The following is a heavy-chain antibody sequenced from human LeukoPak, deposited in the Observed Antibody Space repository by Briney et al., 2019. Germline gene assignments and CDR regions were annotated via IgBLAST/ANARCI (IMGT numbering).Heavy chain of an antibody. CDR2: IYYSGST. V-gene: IGHV4-59*12. CDR3: ARARIAARPFFFDY. CDR1: GGSISSYY. Sequence: PSETLSLTCTVSGGSISSYYWSWIRQPPGKGLEWIGYIYYSGSTNYNPSLKSRVTISVDTSKNQFSLKLSSVTAADTAVYYCARARIAARPFFFDYWGQGTLVTVSS. J-gene: IGHJ4*02. D-gene: IGHD6-6*01.